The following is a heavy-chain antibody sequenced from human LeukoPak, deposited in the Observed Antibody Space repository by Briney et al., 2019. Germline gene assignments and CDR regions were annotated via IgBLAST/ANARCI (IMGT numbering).Heavy chain of an antibody. Sequence: GGSLRLSCAASGFTFSSYEMNWVRQAPGKGLEWISYISSSGSTIHYADSVKGRFTISRDNSKNTLYLQMNSLRAEDTAVYYCAKAKTYYYDSSGQLYFDYWGQGTLVTVSS. CDR1: GFTFSSYE. CDR3: AKAKTYYYDSSGQLYFDY. D-gene: IGHD3-22*01. J-gene: IGHJ4*02. V-gene: IGHV3-48*03. CDR2: ISSSGSTI.